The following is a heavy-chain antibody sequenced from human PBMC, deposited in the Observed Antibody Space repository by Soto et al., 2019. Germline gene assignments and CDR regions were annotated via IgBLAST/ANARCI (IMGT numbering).Heavy chain of an antibody. J-gene: IGHJ4*02. D-gene: IGHD6-19*01. V-gene: IGHV3-33*01. CDR3: ARDCAGYSSGWYQTGGFEY. CDR2: IWYDGSKK. Sequence: GGSLRLSCAASRFTFSSYGMHWVRQAPGKGLEWVAVIWYDGSKKYYADSVKGRFTISRDNSKNTLYLQMNSLRAEDTAVYYCARDCAGYSSGWYQTGGFEYWGQGTLVNVSS. CDR1: RFTFSSYG.